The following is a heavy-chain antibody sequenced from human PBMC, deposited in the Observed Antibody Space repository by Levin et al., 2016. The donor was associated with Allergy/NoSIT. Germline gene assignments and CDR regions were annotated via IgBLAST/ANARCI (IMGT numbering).Heavy chain of an antibody. CDR1: GGSISSYY. V-gene: IGHV4-59*12. D-gene: IGHD2-15*01. Sequence: SETLSLTCTVSGGSISSYYWSWIRQPPGKGLDWIGYVYYSGSTNYSPSLKSRVTISVDTSKNQFSLQLNSVTAADTAVYYCARGDLVAWEVAYSWGQGTLITVSS. CDR3: ARGDLVAWEVAYS. CDR2: VYYSGST. J-gene: IGHJ4*02.